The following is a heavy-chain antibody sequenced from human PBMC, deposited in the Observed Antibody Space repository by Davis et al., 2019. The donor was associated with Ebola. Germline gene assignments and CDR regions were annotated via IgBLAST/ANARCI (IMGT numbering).Heavy chain of an antibody. CDR1: GFTFDDYA. D-gene: IGHD6-19*01. CDR3: AKDISSGWYQQSYFDY. V-gene: IGHV3-9*01. Sequence: SLKISCAASGFTFDDYAMHWVRQAPGKGLEWVSGISWNSGSIGYADSVKGRFTISRDNAKNYLYLQMNSLRAEDTALYYCAKDISSGWYQQSYFDYWGQGTLVTVSS. J-gene: IGHJ4*02. CDR2: ISWNSGSI.